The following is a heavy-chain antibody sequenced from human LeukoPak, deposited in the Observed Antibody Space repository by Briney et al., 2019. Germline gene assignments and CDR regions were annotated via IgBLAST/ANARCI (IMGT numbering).Heavy chain of an antibody. CDR1: GFTFSSYE. CDR2: ISSSGSTI. Sequence: GGSLRLSCAASGFTFSSYEMNWVRRAPGKGLEWVSYISSSGSTIYYADSVKGRFTISRDNAKNSLYLQMNSLRAEDTAVYYCARESSVNWFDPWGQGTLVTVSS. D-gene: IGHD5/OR15-5a*01. V-gene: IGHV3-48*03. CDR3: ARESSVNWFDP. J-gene: IGHJ5*02.